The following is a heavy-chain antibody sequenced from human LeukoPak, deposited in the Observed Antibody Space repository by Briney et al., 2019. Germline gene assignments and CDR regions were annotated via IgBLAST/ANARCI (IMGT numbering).Heavy chain of an antibody. V-gene: IGHV3-53*01. J-gene: IGHJ4*02. CDR1: GFTFSSYW. D-gene: IGHD4-17*01. CDR2: IYSGGST. Sequence: GGSLRLSCAASGFTFSSYWMSWVRQAPGKGLEWVSVIYSGGSTYYAESVKGRFTISRDNSKNTLYLQMNSLRAEDTAVYYCTTDEGPTTVTTFDYWGQGTLVTVSS. CDR3: TTDEGPTTVTTFDY.